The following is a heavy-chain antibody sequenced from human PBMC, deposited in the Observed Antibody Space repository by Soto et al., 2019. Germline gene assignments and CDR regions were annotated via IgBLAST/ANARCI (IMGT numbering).Heavy chain of an antibody. CDR2: ISGSGGST. J-gene: IGHJ4*02. Sequence: GGSLRLSCAASGFTFRSYAMSWVRQAPGKGLEWVSAISGSGGSTYYADSVKGRFTISRDNSKNTLYLQMNSLRAEDTAVYYCAKSYDFWSGYPDYWGQGTLVTVSS. CDR1: GFTFRSYA. D-gene: IGHD3-3*01. CDR3: AKSYDFWSGYPDY. V-gene: IGHV3-23*01.